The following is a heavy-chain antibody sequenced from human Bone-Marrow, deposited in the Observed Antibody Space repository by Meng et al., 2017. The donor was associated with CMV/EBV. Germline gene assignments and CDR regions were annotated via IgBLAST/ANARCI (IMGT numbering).Heavy chain of an antibody. CDR3: ARGDYGDH. J-gene: IGHJ4*02. CDR2: ISSNGGST. V-gene: IGHV3-64*02. CDR1: VFTFSSYA. Sequence: GGSLRLSCAASVFTFSSYAMHWVRQAPGKGLEYVSAISSNGGSTYYADSVKGRFTISRDNSKNTLYLQMGSLRAEDMAVYYCARGDYGDHWGQGTLVTVSS.